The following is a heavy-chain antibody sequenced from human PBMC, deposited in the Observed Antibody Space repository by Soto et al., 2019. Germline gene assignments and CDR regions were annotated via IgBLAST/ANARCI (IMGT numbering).Heavy chain of an antibody. Sequence: PSETLCVTCTVAGGYISSYCWSWIRQPPGKGLEWIGSIYDSGRTNYNPSLKSRVTISVDTSKNQFSLKLSSVTAADRAVYYCARDRGGTFQLWGQGTLVTVSS. D-gene: IGHD1-26*01. CDR2: IYDSGRT. J-gene: IGHJ1*01. CDR1: GGYISSYC. CDR3: ARDRGGTFQL. V-gene: IGHV4-59*01.